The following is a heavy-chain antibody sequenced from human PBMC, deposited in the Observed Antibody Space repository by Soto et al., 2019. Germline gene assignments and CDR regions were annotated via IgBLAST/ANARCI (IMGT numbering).Heavy chain of an antibody. V-gene: IGHV3-30*18. CDR3: AKCPYDYVWGSYPWFDP. CDR2: ISYDGSNK. J-gene: IGHJ5*02. CDR1: GFTFSSYG. D-gene: IGHD3-16*02. Sequence: GGSLRLSCAASGFTFSSYGMHWVRQAPGKGLEWVAVISYDGSNKYYADSVKGRFTISRDNSKNTLYLQMNSLRAEDTAVYYCAKCPYDYVWGSYPWFDPWGQGTLVTVSS.